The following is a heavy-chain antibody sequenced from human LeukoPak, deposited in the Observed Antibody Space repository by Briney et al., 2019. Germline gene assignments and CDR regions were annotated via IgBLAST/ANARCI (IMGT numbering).Heavy chain of an antibody. CDR1: GGTFSSHA. CDR2: IIPISATA. J-gene: IGHJ4*02. D-gene: IGHD3-22*01. Sequence: SVKVSCKASGGTFSSHAISWVRQAPGQGLEWMGGIIPISATASYAQMFQGRVTITADESTSAAYMELSSLRSEDTAVYYCGRVNSDSSGYYIDYWGQGNLVTVSS. CDR3: GRVNSDSSGYYIDY. V-gene: IGHV1-69*19.